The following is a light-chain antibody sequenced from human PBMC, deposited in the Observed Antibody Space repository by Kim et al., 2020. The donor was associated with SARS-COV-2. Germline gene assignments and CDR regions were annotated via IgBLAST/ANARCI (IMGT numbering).Light chain of an antibody. CDR3: GTWDDSLSAVV. J-gene: IGLJ2*01. CDR2: DNN. CDR1: SSNIGSNF. V-gene: IGLV1-51*01. Sequence: QSVLTQPPSVSAAQGQKVIISCSGNSSNIGSNFVSWYSQLPGTAPKFVIYDNNKRPSGIPDRFSGSKSGTSATLGITGLQTGDEADYYCGTWDDSLSAVVFGGGTQLTVL.